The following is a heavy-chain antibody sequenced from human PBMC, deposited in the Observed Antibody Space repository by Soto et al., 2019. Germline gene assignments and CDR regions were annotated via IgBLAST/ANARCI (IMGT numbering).Heavy chain of an antibody. Sequence: AETLSLTCAVSGGSITNTDWWTWVRQPPGLGLEWVGDISLSGNTNYNPALEGRDAMSLDESRTQFSLLLTSVTAADTAVYYCASRGSSGPFWGQGTLVTVSS. CDR2: ISLSGNT. CDR3: ASRGSSGPF. CDR1: GGSITNTDW. D-gene: IGHD3-22*01. V-gene: IGHV4-4*02. J-gene: IGHJ4*02.